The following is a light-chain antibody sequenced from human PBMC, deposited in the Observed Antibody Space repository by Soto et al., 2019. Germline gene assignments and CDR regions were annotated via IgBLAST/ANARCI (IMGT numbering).Light chain of an antibody. CDR2: DAS. CDR1: QSISSW. V-gene: IGKV1-5*01. CDR3: QQYNSYSQT. Sequence: DIQMTQSPSTLSASVGDRVTITCRASQSISSWLAWYQQQPGKAPKLLNYDASTLESGVPSRFSGSGSGTEFTLTISSLQPDDFATYYCQQYNSYSQTFGQGTNVEIK. J-gene: IGKJ1*01.